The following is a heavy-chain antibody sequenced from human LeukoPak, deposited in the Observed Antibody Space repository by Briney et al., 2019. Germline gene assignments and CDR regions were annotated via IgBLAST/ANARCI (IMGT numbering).Heavy chain of an antibody. CDR2: ISSSSSYI. V-gene: IGHV3-21*01. CDR3: AREQQLAKGLDY. Sequence: GGSLRLSCAASGFSFSSYSMNWVRQAPGKGLDWVSSISSSSSYIYYADSVKGRFTISRDNAKNSLYLQMNSLRAEDTAVYYCAREQQLAKGLDYWGQGTLVTVSS. CDR1: GFSFSSYS. D-gene: IGHD6-13*01. J-gene: IGHJ4*02.